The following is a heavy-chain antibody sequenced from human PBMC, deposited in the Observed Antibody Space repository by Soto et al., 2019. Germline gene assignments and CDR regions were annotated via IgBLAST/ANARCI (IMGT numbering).Heavy chain of an antibody. D-gene: IGHD3-16*01. Sequence: QVQLLQSGGEVKEPGASVKVSCKASGYRFSRYGINWVRQAPGQGLEWMGWVSTYDGNTQDAQKFQGRITMTTDTSTKTVYLELRSLTSDDTAVYYCARDEEDANLMMGVLPGDYWGQGALVSVSS. CDR3: ARDEEDANLMMGVLPGDY. J-gene: IGHJ4*02. CDR2: VSTYDGNT. CDR1: GYRFSRYG. V-gene: IGHV1-18*01.